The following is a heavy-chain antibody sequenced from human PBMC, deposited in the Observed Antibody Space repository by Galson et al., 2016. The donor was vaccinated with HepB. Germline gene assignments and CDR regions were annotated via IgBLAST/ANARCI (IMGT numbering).Heavy chain of an antibody. J-gene: IGHJ4*02. CDR1: GFTFSSHD. CDR3: YSYGY. V-gene: IGHV3-13*01. CDR2: IGTTGDT. Sequence: SLRLSCAASGFTFSSHDVHWVRQATGKGLASVSGIGTTGDTYYPDAVKGRFTISREDAKNSFYLQMNSLRAGDTAVYYCYSYGYWGQGTLVTVSS. D-gene: IGHD4-11*01.